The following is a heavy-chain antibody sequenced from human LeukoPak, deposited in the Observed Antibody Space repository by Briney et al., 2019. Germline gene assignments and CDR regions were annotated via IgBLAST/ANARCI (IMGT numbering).Heavy chain of an antibody. CDR1: GFTFSSYA. D-gene: IGHD1-26*01. V-gene: IGHV3-30*04. J-gene: IGHJ4*02. CDR3: ARGLFGGSYVPFDY. CDR2: ISYDGSNK. Sequence: PGGSLRLSCAASGFTFSSYAMHWVRQAPGKGLEWVAVISYDGSNKYYADSVKGRFTISRDNAKNSLYLQMNSLRAEDTAVYYCARGLFGGSYVPFDYWGQGTLVTVSS.